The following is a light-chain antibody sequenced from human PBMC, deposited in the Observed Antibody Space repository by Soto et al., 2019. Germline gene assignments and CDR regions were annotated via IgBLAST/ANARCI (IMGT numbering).Light chain of an antibody. V-gene: IGLV2-14*01. CDR3: SSYTTVPSPQWV. J-gene: IGLJ3*02. CDR2: KVD. CDR1: SSDLGGLNY. Sequence: QSALTQPASVSGSPGQSITIPCSGRSSDLGGLNYVSWYQQHPGKVPKLIIYKVDNRPSGISDRFSASKSGHTASLTISGLQAEDEAHYYCSSYTTVPSPQWVFAGGTKLTVL.